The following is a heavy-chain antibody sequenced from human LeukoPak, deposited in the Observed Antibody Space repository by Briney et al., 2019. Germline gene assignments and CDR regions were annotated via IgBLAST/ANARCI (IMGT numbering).Heavy chain of an antibody. D-gene: IGHD2-2*01. V-gene: IGHV4-31*03. J-gene: IGHJ4*02. CDR3: ARGRAYCSSTSCYRAPYYFGY. CDR2: IYYSGST. Sequence: TLSLTCTVSGGSISSGGYYWSWIRQHPGKGLEWIGYIYYSGSTYYNPSLKSRVTISVDTSKNQFSLKLSSVTAADTAVYYCARGRAYCSSTSCYRAPYYFGYWGQGTLVTVSS. CDR1: GGSISSGGYY.